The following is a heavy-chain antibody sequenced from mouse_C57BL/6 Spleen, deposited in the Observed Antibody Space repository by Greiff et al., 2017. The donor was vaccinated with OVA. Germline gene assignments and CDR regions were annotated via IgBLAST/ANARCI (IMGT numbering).Heavy chain of an antibody. Sequence: EVHLVESGPGLVKPSQSLFLTCSVTGYSITSGYYWNWIRQFPGNKLEWMGYISYDGSNNYNPSLKNRISITRDTSKNQFFLKLNSVTTEDTATYYCASLTNWYFDVWGTGTTVTVSS. CDR2: ISYDGSN. J-gene: IGHJ1*03. CDR1: GYSITSGYY. V-gene: IGHV3-6*01. CDR3: ASLTNWYFDV.